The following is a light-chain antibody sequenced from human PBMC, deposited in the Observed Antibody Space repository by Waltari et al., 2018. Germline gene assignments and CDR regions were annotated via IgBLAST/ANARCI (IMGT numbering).Light chain of an antibody. CDR3: CSYAGSDTFVV. CDR2: DVS. J-gene: IGLJ2*01. CDR1: SSDVGGYNY. Sequence: QSALTQPRSVSGSPGQSVTISCTGTSSDVGGYNYVSWYQQHPGKAPKLMIDDVSKRPSGVPDRCCGYKSGNTAALTICGLRAEDEAEYYCCSYAGSDTFVVFGGGTKLTVL. V-gene: IGLV2-11*01.